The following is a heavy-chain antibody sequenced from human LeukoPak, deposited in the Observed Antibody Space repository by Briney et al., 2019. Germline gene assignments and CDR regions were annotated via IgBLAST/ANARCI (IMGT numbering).Heavy chain of an antibody. CDR3: ARERSGWFFSN. CDR2: INPYNGNT. Sequence: ASVTVSCKASGYSCTSYGITWVRQPPGQGLEWMGWINPYNGNTNYAQKLQGRVTMTTDTSTSTAYMDLRSLRSDDTAVYYCARERSGWFFSNWDQGTLVTVSS. V-gene: IGHV1-18*01. D-gene: IGHD6-19*01. CDR1: GYSCTSYG. J-gene: IGHJ4*02.